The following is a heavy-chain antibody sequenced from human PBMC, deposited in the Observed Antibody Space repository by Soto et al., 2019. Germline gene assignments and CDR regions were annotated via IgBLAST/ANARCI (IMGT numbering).Heavy chain of an antibody. V-gene: IGHV3-11*05. D-gene: IGHD6-13*01. J-gene: IGHJ2*01. CDR3: ARTIAAAGGRRYFDL. CDR1: GFTFSDYY. CDR2: ISSSSSYT. Sequence: QVQLVESGGGWVKPGGSLRLSCAASGFTFSDYYMSWIRQAPGKGLEWVSYISSSSSYTNYADSVKGRFTISRDNAKNSLYLQMDSLRAEDTALYYCARTIAAAGGRRYFDLWGRGTLVTVSS.